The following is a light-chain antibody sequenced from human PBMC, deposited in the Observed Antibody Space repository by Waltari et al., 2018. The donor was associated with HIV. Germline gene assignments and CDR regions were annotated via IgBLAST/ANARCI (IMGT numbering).Light chain of an antibody. CDR1: QLGEKY. J-gene: IGLJ1*01. CDR2: QDS. V-gene: IGLV3-1*01. Sequence: SSELTQPPSVSVSPGQTATISCSGDQLGEKYVCWYQQRPGQSPVSVIYQDSKRPSGIPERFSGSNSGNTATLTISGTQAMDEADYFCQAWDSSTYVFGPGTKVTVL. CDR3: QAWDSSTYV.